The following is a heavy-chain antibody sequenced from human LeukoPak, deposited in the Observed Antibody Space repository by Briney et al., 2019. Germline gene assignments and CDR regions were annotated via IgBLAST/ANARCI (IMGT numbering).Heavy chain of an antibody. V-gene: IGHV1-69*05. CDR2: IIPIFGTA. Sequence: ASMKVSCKASGGTFSSYAISWVRQAPGQGLEWMGGIIPIFGTANYAQKFQGRVTITTDESTSTAYMELSSLRSEDTAVYYCARDKGLRGYYFDYWGQGTLVTVSS. CDR1: GGTFSSYA. J-gene: IGHJ4*02. D-gene: IGHD3-10*01. CDR3: ARDKGLRGYYFDY.